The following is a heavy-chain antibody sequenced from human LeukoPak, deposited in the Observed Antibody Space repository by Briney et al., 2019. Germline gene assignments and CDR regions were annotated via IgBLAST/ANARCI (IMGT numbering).Heavy chain of an antibody. CDR2: INPNSGGT. Sequence: GASVKVSCKTSGYSFTDYYMHWVRQAPGQGLEWMGWINPNSGGTSSAQKFQGRVTMTRDTSITTVYMEMNWLTSGDTAIYYCARADRLHGGPYLIGPWGQGTLVTVSS. CDR3: ARADRLHGGPYLIGP. CDR1: GYSFTDYY. D-gene: IGHD2-21*01. V-gene: IGHV1-2*02. J-gene: IGHJ5*02.